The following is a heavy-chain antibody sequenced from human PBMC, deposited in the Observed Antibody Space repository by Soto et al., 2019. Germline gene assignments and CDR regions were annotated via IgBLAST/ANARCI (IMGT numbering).Heavy chain of an antibody. D-gene: IGHD3-3*01. CDR3: AKVSGYYGPNWFDP. Sequence: GGSLRLSCAACGFTFSSYAMSWVRQAPGKGLEWVSAISGSGGSTYYADSVKGRFTISRDTSKNTLYLQMNSLRAEDKAVYYCAKVSGYYGPNWFDPWGQGTLVTVSS. CDR2: ISGSGGST. CDR1: GFTFSSYA. V-gene: IGHV3-23*01. J-gene: IGHJ5*02.